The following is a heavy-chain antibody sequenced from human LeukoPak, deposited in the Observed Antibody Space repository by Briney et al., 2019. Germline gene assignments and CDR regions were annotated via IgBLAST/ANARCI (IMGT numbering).Heavy chain of an antibody. CDR1: GFTFSSYW. V-gene: IGHV3-23*01. CDR2: SGDSDGST. CDR3: AKGGCRGTCNPLAY. J-gene: IGHJ4*02. Sequence: GGSLRLSCAASGFTFSSYWMSWVRQAPGKGLEWISSSGDSDGSTYYADSLKGRFTISRDNSKNTLYLQMNNLRAEDTAVYYCAKGGCRGTCNPLAYWGQGTLVTVSS. D-gene: IGHD2-15*01.